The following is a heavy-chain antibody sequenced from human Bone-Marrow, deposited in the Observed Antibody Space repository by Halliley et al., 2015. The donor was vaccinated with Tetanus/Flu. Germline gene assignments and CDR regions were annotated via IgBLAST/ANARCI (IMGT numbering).Heavy chain of an antibody. CDR2: INSDGAIP. J-gene: IGHJ6*02. CDR3: VKQGLYYHHGMDV. Sequence: YVSGINSDGAIPNYGDSVKGRVTISRDNSKNPLYLQMSSLRPEDTALYYCVKQGLYYHHGMDVWGQGTTVTVSS. V-gene: IGHV3-64D*06.